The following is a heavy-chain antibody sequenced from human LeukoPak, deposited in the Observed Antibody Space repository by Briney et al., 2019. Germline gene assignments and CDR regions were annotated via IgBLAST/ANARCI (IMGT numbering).Heavy chain of an antibody. Sequence: KSGGSLRLSCAASGFTFSSYSMNWVRQAPGKGLEWVSSISSSSSYIYYADSVKGRFTTSRDNAKNSLYLQMNSLRAEDTAVYYCARATVARDTASDYWGQGTLVTVSS. V-gene: IGHV3-21*01. J-gene: IGHJ4*02. CDR3: ARATVARDTASDY. D-gene: IGHD4-23*01. CDR2: ISSSSSYI. CDR1: GFTFSSYS.